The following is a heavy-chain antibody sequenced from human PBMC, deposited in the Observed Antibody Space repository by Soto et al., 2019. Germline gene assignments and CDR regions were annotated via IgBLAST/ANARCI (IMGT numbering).Heavy chain of an antibody. J-gene: IGHJ5*02. D-gene: IGHD3-22*01. CDR2: FYTTGRA. V-gene: IGHV4-4*07. Sequence: NPSETLSLTCTVSGGSISSYYWNWVRQPAGKGLEWIGRFYTTGRASYNPSLKGRLTLSGDTSKNQFSLRLGSVTAADTAVYYCAREPIVEGPPGYNWFDPWGQGILVTVSS. CDR1: GGSISSYY. CDR3: AREPIVEGPPGYNWFDP.